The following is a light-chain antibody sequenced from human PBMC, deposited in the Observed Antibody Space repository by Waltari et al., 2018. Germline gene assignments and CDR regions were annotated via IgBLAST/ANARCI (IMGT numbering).Light chain of an antibody. CDR3: MQGIHLPWT. J-gene: IGKJ1*01. CDR2: EVS. CDR1: QSLLHSDGKTY. Sequence: DVGLTQSPRSLSVTPGQPASISCKSTQSLLHSDGKTYLYWYLQRPGQSPQLLMYEVSRRFFGVPDRFSASGSGTDFTLRISRVEAEDAEVYYCMQGIHLPWTFGHGTKVEI. V-gene: IGKV2-29*02.